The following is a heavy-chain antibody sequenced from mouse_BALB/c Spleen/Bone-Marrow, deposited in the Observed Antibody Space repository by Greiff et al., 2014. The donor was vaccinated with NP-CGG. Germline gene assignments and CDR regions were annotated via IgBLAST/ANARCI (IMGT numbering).Heavy chain of an antibody. V-gene: IGHV1-14*01. CDR2: INPYNDGT. Sequence: SGPELVKPGASVEMSRKASGYTFTSYVMHWMKQKPGQGLEWIGYINPYNDGTKYNETFKGKATLTSDKSSSTAYMDLSSLTSEDSAVYFCARSEYFGSSYDYWGQGTTLTVSS. D-gene: IGHD1-1*01. J-gene: IGHJ2*01. CDR1: GYTFTSYV. CDR3: ARSEYFGSSYDY.